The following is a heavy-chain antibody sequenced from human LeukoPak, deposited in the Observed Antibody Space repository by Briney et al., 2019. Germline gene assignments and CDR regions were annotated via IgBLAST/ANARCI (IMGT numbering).Heavy chain of an antibody. CDR1: GYTFSNYA. V-gene: IGHV1-69*05. Sequence: ASVKLSCKASGYTFSNYAINWVRQAPGQGLEWMGGIIPVLRTPSYAEKFQGRVTITTDESTSTAHMELSGLRSEDTAVYYCTRGSDSYYYYSMDVWGRGTTVIVSS. J-gene: IGHJ6*03. CDR3: TRGSDSYYYYSMDV. CDR2: IIPVLRTP.